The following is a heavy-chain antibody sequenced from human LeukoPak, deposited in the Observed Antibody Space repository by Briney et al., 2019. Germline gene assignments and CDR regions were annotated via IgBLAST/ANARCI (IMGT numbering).Heavy chain of an antibody. J-gene: IGHJ4*02. CDR1: GLSLNNYA. CDR2: ISSSGSTI. V-gene: IGHV3-11*01. Sequence: GGSLRLSCTASGLSLNNYAMSWIRQAPGKGLERVSYISSSGSTIYYADSVKGRFTISRDNAKNSLYLQMNSLRAEDTAVYYCASLGEQWLVQYLHYWGQGTLVTVSS. D-gene: IGHD6-19*01. CDR3: ASLGEQWLVQYLHY.